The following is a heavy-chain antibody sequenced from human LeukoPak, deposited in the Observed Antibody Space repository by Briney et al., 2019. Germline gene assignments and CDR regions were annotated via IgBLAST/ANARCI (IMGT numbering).Heavy chain of an antibody. CDR3: ATVGFRDNFDY. J-gene: IGHJ4*02. V-gene: IGHV1-2*02. CDR2: INPNSGGT. Sequence: ASVKVSCKASGYTLSGYYIHWVRQAPGQGLERMGWINPNSGGTNYAQKFQGRVTMTRATSISTAYMELSRLRSDDTAVYYCATVGFRDNFDYWGQGTLVTVSS. CDR1: GYTLSGYY. D-gene: IGHD3-10*01.